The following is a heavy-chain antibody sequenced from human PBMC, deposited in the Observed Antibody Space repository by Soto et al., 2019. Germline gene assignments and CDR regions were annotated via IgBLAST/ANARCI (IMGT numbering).Heavy chain of an antibody. J-gene: IGHJ6*02. CDR3: AREQFGDPFGGMDV. CDR1: GYTFTGYY. V-gene: IGHV1-2*04. Sequence: ASVKVSCKASGYTFTGYYMHWVRQAPGQGLEWMGWINPNSGGTNYAQKFQGWVTMTRDTSISTAYMELSRLRSDDTAVYYCAREQFGDPFGGMDVWGQGTTVTVSS. CDR2: INPNSGGT. D-gene: IGHD3-16*01.